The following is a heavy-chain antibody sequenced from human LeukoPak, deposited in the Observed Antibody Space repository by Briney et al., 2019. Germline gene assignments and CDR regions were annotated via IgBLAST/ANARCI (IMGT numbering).Heavy chain of an antibody. V-gene: IGHV3-23*01. Sequence: GGSLRLSCLVSGFTFSTYAMSWVRQAPGKGLEWVSFVSGSGFTTHYADSVKGRFTISRDNSKNTLFLQMNSLRAEDTAVYFCATKGLWNGAYFDYWGQGTLVTVSS. CDR2: VSGSGFTT. CDR3: ATKGLWNGAYFDY. D-gene: IGHD3-3*01. CDR1: GFTFSTYA. J-gene: IGHJ4*02.